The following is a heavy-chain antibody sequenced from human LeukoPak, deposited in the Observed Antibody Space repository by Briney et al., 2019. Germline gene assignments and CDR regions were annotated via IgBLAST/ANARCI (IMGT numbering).Heavy chain of an antibody. CDR3: ARDSGTTGEVKFDP. Sequence: SETLSLTCTVSGGSISSYYWSWIRQPAGKGLEWIGRIYNGGIITYNPSLKSRVTMSIGTSNNQFSLRLRFVTAADTAVYYCARDSGTTGEVKFDPWGQGTLVTVSS. V-gene: IGHV4-4*07. D-gene: IGHD3-10*01. CDR1: GGSISSYY. CDR2: IYNGGII. J-gene: IGHJ5*02.